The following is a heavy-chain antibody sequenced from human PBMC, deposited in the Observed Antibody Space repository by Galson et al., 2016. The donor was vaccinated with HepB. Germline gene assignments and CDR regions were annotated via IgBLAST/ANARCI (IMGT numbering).Heavy chain of an antibody. V-gene: IGHV3-30*03. CDR2: ISYDGSNK. CDR1: GFTFSSYG. Sequence: SLRLPCAASGFTFSSYGMHWVRQAPGQGLEWVAVISYDGSNKYYADSVKGRFTISRDNSKNTLYLRMNSLRAEDTAVYYCTREFDDGGQWGRGYWGQGTLVTVSS. D-gene: IGHD4-23*01. CDR3: TREFDDGGQWGRGY. J-gene: IGHJ4*02.